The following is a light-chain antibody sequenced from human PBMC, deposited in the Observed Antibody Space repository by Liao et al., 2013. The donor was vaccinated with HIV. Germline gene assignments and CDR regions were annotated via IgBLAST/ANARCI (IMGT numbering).Light chain of an antibody. CDR3: QAWDRNTAI. Sequence: SYELTQPPSVSAAPGKTARITCGGNNIGSKSVHWYQQKPGQAPLLVIYYNRDRPSGIPERFSGSNSGNTATLTISGTQPTDEADYYCQAWDRNTAIFGGGTKLTVL. CDR1: NIGSKS. CDR2: YNR. V-gene: IGLV3-21*01. J-gene: IGLJ2*01.